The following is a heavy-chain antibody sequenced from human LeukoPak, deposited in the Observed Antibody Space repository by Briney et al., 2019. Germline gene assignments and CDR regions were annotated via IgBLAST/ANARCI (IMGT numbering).Heavy chain of an antibody. CDR1: GGSVTSYY. Sequence: SETLSLTCSVSGGSVTSYYWSWIRQPSGKGLEWIGEINHSGSTNYNPSLKSRVTISVDTSKNQFSLKLSSVTAADTAVYYCARAGRAWLRTQYFDYWGQGTLVTVSS. J-gene: IGHJ4*02. CDR3: ARAGRAWLRTQYFDY. V-gene: IGHV4-34*01. CDR2: INHSGST. D-gene: IGHD5-12*01.